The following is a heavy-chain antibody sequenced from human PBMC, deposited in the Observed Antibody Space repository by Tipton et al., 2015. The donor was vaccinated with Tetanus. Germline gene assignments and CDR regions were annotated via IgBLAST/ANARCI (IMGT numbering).Heavy chain of an antibody. J-gene: IGHJ4*02. CDR2: VYYNGST. CDR3: AAQKYTGSFFY. D-gene: IGHD1-26*01. V-gene: IGHV4-39*01. Sequence: TLSLTCSVSGVSISDTSFYWAWIRQAPGKGLEWVGTVYYNGSTYYGPSLNSRITISVDSSKSQFSLKVKSVTAADTAVYYCAAQKYTGSFFYWGQGTLVTVTS. CDR1: GVSISDTSFY.